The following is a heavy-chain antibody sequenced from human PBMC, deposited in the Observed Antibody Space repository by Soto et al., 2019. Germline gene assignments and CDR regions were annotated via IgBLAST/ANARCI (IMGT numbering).Heavy chain of an antibody. Sequence: QVQLQESGPGLVKPSETLTLTCTVSPGSISSSYWSWIRQPPGRGLEWIGHVAYSGTTKYNPSHKSRGSISVSTSKRQFSLRLTSVTAADTAIYYCAREAQDYYFDHWGQGILVTVSS. D-gene: IGHD1-26*01. CDR1: PGSISSSY. CDR3: AREAQDYYFDH. V-gene: IGHV4-59*01. CDR2: VAYSGTT. J-gene: IGHJ5*02.